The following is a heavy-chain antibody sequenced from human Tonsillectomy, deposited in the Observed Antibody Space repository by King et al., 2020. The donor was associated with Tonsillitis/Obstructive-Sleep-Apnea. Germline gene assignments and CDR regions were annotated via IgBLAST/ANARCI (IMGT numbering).Heavy chain of an antibody. J-gene: IGHJ4*02. Sequence: VQLVESGGGLVQPGGSLRLSCAASGFTFSSYWMSWGRQAPGKGLEWVANIKQDGGDKYYVDSVKGRFTISRDNAKNSLYLQMNSLITEDTAVYYCALFGEHQLARGDYWGPGTLVTVSS. CDR1: GFTFSSYW. D-gene: IGHD6-13*01. V-gene: IGHV3-7*01. CDR3: ALFGEHQLARGDY. CDR2: IKQDGGDK.